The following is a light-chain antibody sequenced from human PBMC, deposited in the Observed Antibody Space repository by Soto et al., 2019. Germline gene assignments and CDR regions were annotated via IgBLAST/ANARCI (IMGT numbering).Light chain of an antibody. Sequence: QSALTQPASVSGSPGQSITISCTGTSSDVGGYNYVSWYQQHPGKAPKVMVYEVSNRPSGVSNRFSGPKSGNTASLTISVLQAEDEADYYCISHTSRSTLEVFGGGTKLTVL. J-gene: IGLJ2*01. CDR2: EVS. V-gene: IGLV2-14*01. CDR1: SSDVGGYNY. CDR3: ISHTSRSTLEV.